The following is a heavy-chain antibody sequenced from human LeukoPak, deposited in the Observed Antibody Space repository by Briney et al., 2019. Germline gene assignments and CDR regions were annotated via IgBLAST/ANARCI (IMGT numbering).Heavy chain of an antibody. CDR1: GITFSNAW. CDR3: TTRRVDAGVVTGDF. CDR2: IKSKVNGGTT. J-gene: IGHJ4*02. D-gene: IGHD2-21*02. V-gene: IGHV3-15*07. Sequence: GGSLRLSCVVSGITFSNAWMNWVRQTPGKGLEWVGRIKSKVNGGTTDYAAPVKGRFTISRDDSKNTLYLQMNSLKTGDTALYYCTTRRVDAGVVTGDFWGQGTLVTVSS.